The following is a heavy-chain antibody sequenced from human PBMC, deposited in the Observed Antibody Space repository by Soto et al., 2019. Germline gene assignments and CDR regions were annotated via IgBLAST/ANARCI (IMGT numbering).Heavy chain of an antibody. CDR2: IYYSGST. CDR3: ARPGGRDASGYYGGRDALDF. Sequence: SETLSLTCTVSGGSIGSGGYYWSWIRQHPGKGLEWIGYIYYSGSTYYNPSLKSRVTISVDTSKNQFSLKLSSVTAADTAMYYCARPGGRDASGYYGGRDALDFWGQGTMVTVSS. D-gene: IGHD3-22*01. CDR1: GGSIGSGGYY. J-gene: IGHJ3*01. V-gene: IGHV4-31*03.